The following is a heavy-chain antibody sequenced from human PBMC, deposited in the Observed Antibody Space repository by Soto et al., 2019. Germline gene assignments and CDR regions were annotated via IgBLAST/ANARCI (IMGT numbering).Heavy chain of an antibody. CDR2: ISGSGGST. CDR1: GFTFSSYA. J-gene: IGHJ6*02. Sequence: EVQLLESGGGLVQPGGSLRLSCAASGFTFSSYAMSWVRQAPGKGLEWVSAISGSGGSTYYADSVKGRFTISRDNSKNTLYLQMNSLRAEDTAVYYCASNRLPYDILTGYYRSYYYGMDVWGQGTTVTVSS. V-gene: IGHV3-23*01. CDR3: ASNRLPYDILTGYYRSYYYGMDV. D-gene: IGHD3-9*01.